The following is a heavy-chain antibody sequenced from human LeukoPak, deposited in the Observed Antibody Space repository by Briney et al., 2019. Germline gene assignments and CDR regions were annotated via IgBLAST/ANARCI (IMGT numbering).Heavy chain of an antibody. CDR1: GFSFSSYG. Sequence: GGSLRLSCAASGFSFSSYGMHWVRQAPGKGLEWVSAISGSGSNTYYTDSLRGRFTISRDNSKNTVLLQMNSLRAEDTAEYYCARERLVVGSAYFDFWGQGTLVTVSS. J-gene: IGHJ4*02. CDR2: ISGSGSNT. D-gene: IGHD1-26*01. V-gene: IGHV3-23*01. CDR3: ARERLVVGSAYFDF.